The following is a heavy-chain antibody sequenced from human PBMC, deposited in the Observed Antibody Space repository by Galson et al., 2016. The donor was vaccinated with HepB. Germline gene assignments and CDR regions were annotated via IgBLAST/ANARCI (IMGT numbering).Heavy chain of an antibody. J-gene: IGHJ6*02. CDR1: GFSFNSYD. CDR3: ARRAELAFGRYWYIFGMDV. V-gene: IGHV3-23*01. D-gene: IGHD1-1*01. Sequence: SLRLSCAASGFSFNSYDMNWVRQAPGKGLEWVSIISANGEAAYYTDSVQGRFSISRDNSKKMLFLEVSSLRAEDTAVYYCARRAELAFGRYWYIFGMDVWGHGTTVTVSS. CDR2: ISANGEAA.